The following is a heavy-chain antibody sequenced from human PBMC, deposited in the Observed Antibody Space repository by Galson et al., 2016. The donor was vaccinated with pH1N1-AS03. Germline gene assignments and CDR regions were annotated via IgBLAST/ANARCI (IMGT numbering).Heavy chain of an antibody. CDR2: IYFSGRT. J-gene: IGHJ4*02. Sequence: ETLSLPCTVSAGSISTYYWTWIRQPPGRGLEWIGYIYFSGRTNCSPSLKSRANISLDRSRNQFYLNLNSATAADTAVYYCARVRSEWLGVNSSWYGIDSWGQGTLVTVSS. D-gene: IGHD2-2*01. CDR3: ARVRSEWLGVNSSWYGIDS. CDR1: AGSISTYY. V-gene: IGHV4-59*01.